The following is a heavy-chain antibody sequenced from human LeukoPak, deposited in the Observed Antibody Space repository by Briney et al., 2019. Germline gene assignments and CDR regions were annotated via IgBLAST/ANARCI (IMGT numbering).Heavy chain of an antibody. CDR2: IYYSGST. D-gene: IGHD3-3*01. CDR1: GGSISSGDYY. J-gene: IGHJ5*02. V-gene: IGHV4-30-4*08. Sequence: PSETLSLTCTVSGGSISSGDYYWSWIRQPPGKGLEWIGYIYYSGSTYYNPSLKSRVTISVDTSKNQFSLKLSSVTAADTAVYYCARGLGKLRFLEWLSPGWFDPWGQGTLVTVSS. CDR3: ARGLGKLRFLEWLSPGWFDP.